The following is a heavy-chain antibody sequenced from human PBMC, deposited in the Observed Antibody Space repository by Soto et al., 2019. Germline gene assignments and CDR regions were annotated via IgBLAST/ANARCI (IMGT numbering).Heavy chain of an antibody. CDR1: GGSISSGGYY. V-gene: IGHV4-31*03. CDR2: IYYSGST. J-gene: IGHJ6*03. CDR3: ARDQQQLGYYYYMDV. D-gene: IGHD6-13*01. Sequence: SETLSLTCTVSGGSISSGGYYWSWIRQHPGKGLEWIGYIYYSGSTYYNPSLKSRVTISVDTSKNQFSLKLSSVTAADTAVYYCARDQQQLGYYYYMDVWGKGTTVTVSS.